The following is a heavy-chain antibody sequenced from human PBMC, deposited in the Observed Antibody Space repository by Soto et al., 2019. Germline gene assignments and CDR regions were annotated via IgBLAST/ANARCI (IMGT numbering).Heavy chain of an antibody. Sequence: SLRLSCAASGFTFSSYGMHWVRQAPGKGLEWVAVIWYDGSNKYYADSVKGRFTISRDNSKNTLYLQMNSLRAEDTAVYYCARETYYDSSGRGAFDIWGQGTMVTVSS. CDR3: ARETYYDSSGRGAFDI. CDR1: GFTFSSYG. V-gene: IGHV3-33*01. D-gene: IGHD3-22*01. J-gene: IGHJ3*02. CDR2: IWYDGSNK.